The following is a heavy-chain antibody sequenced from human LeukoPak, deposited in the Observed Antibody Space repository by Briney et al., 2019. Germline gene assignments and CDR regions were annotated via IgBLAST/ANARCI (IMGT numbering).Heavy chain of an antibody. CDR2: ISWNSGSI. J-gene: IGHJ3*02. CDR1: GFTFDDYA. Sequence: PGGSLRLSCAASGFTFDDYAMHWVRQAPGKGLEWVSGISWNSGSIGYADSVKGRFTISRDNAKNSLYLQMNSLRAEDTALYYCAKPPSLVGATIDAFDIWGQGTMVTVSS. CDR3: AKPPSLVGATIDAFDI. D-gene: IGHD1-26*01. V-gene: IGHV3-9*01.